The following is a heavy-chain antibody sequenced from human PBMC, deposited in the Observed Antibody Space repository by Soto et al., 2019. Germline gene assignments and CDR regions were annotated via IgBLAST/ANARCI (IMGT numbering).Heavy chain of an antibody. Sequence: EASVKVSCKASGYTFTGYYMHWVRQAPGQGLEWMGWINPNSGGTNYAQKFQGWVTMTRDTSISTAYMELSRLRSDDTAVYYCTRSIAAAGMYYYYYYGMDIWGQGTTVTVSS. V-gene: IGHV1-2*04. J-gene: IGHJ6*02. CDR3: TRSIAAAGMYYYYYYGMDI. CDR1: GYTFTGYY. D-gene: IGHD6-13*01. CDR2: INPNSGGT.